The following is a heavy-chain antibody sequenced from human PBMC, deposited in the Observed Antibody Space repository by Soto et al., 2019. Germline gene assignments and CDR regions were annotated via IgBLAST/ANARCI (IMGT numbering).Heavy chain of an antibody. CDR3: ARDPRYCSGGSCLSYGMDV. CDR2: IYYSGST. CDR1: GGSISSYY. Sequence: KLSETLSLTCTVSGGSISSYYWSWIRQPPGKGLEWIGYIYYSGSTNYNPSLKSRVTISVDTSKNQFSLKLSSVTAADTAVYYCARDPRYCSGGSCLSYGMDVWGQGTTVTVSS. V-gene: IGHV4-59*01. D-gene: IGHD2-15*01. J-gene: IGHJ6*02.